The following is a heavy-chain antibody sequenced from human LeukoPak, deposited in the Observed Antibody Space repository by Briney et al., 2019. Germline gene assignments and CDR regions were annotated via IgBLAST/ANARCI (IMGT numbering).Heavy chain of an antibody. D-gene: IGHD1-26*01. V-gene: IGHV1-69*05. Sequence: SVKVSCKASGGTFSSYAISWVRQAPGQGLEWMGGIIPIFGTANYAQKFQGRVTITTDESTSTAYMELSSLRSEDTAVYYCAREVGATTSGYYYYMDVWGKGTTITVSS. CDR1: GGTFSSYA. J-gene: IGHJ6*03. CDR3: AREVGATTSGYYYYMDV. CDR2: IIPIFGTA.